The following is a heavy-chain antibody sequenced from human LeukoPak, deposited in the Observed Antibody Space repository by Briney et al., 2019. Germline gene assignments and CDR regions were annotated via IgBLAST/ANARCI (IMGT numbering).Heavy chain of an antibody. CDR2: ISSGSSYI. J-gene: IGHJ4*02. V-gene: IGHV3-21*01. Sequence: GGSLRLSCAASGFTFSSYSMNWVRQAPGKGLEWVSSISSGSSYIYYADSVKGRFTISRDSAKNSLYLQMNSLRAEDTAVYYCARASSGHLDYWGQGTLVTVSS. D-gene: IGHD1-14*01. CDR1: GFTFSSYS. CDR3: ARASSGHLDY.